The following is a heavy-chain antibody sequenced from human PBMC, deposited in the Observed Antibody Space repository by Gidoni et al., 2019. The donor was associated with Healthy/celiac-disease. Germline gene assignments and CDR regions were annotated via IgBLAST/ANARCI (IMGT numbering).Heavy chain of an antibody. J-gene: IGHJ6*02. V-gene: IGHV1-69*01. CDR3: ARDHGDIVAGYGMDV. CDR2: IIPIFGTA. CDR1: RGNFSSYA. D-gene: IGHD5-12*01. Sequence: QVQLMQSGAEVKKPGSSVKVSCKASRGNFSSYAIRWVRQAPGQGLEWMGGIIPIFGTANYAQKYQGRFTITADESTSTAYRELSSLRSEDTAVYYCARDHGDIVAGYGMDVWGQGTTVTVSS.